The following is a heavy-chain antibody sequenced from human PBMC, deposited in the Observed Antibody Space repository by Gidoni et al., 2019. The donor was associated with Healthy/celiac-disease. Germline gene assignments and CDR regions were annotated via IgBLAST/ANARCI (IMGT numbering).Heavy chain of an antibody. V-gene: IGHV4-61*01. CDR3: ARVKRTVTTFHNWFDP. CDR2: IYYSGST. Sequence: QVQLPDSGPGLLKPSETLSLTCPVSGGSVSSGSYYWSWIRQPPGKGLEWIGYIYYSGSTNYNPTLKSRVTISVDTSKNQFSLKLSSVTAADTAVYYCARVKRTVTTFHNWFDPWGQGTLVTVSS. CDR1: GGSVSSGSYY. J-gene: IGHJ5*02. D-gene: IGHD4-17*01.